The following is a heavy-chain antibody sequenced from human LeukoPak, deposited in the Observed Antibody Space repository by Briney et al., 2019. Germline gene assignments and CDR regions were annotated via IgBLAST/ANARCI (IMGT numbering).Heavy chain of an antibody. CDR1: GFTFSTYW. CDR2: IKSDGST. CDR3: ARAPSEIGGYYPEYFRH. Sequence: GGSLRLSCAASGFTFSTYWMHWVRHAPGKGLVWVSRIKSDGSTNYADSVKARFTISRDNANNTLSLQMNSLRPEDTGVYHCARAPSEIGGYYPEYFRHWGQGTLVTVSS. J-gene: IGHJ1*01. V-gene: IGHV3-74*01. D-gene: IGHD3-22*01.